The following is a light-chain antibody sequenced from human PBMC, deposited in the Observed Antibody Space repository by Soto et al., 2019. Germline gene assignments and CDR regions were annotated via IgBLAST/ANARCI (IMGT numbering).Light chain of an antibody. V-gene: IGKV3-15*01. CDR1: HSLTSK. CDR3: QPYNSWPLT. CDR2: GAS. J-gene: IGKJ4*01. Sequence: EIVMTQSTATLSVSPGERATLSCRASHSLTSKLTWYQHKPGQAPRLLIYGASTRATGIPARFSGSGSGTEFTLTISSLQSEDFAVYFFQPYNSWPLTFGGGTMLEIK.